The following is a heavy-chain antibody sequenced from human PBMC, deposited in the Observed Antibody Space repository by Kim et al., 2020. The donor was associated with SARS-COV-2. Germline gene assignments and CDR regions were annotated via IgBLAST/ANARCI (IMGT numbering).Heavy chain of an antibody. CDR3: TKDIGNGYCATSSCHLNWFDA. D-gene: IGHD2-15*01. CDR1: GFTFDDHA. J-gene: IGHJ5*02. CDR2: ISWNSGSI. V-gene: IGHV3-9*01. Sequence: GGSLRLSCAASGFTFDDHAMHWVRRAPGKGLEWVSGISWNSGSIGYADSVKGRFIISRDNAKNTLYLQMNSLRTEDTAFYHCTKDIGNGYCATSSCHLNWFDAWGQGIRVTVSS.